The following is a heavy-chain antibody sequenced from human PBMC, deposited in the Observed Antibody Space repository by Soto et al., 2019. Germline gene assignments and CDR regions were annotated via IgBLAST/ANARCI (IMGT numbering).Heavy chain of an antibody. D-gene: IGHD3-10*01. J-gene: IGHJ6*02. CDR2: INTHNGNT. CDR1: GYTVTTYG. Sequence: ASVKGSCKASGYTVTTYGISWVRQAPGQGLEWLGWINTHNGNTNYAQNLQGRVIMTADTSTSTAYMELRSLRSDDTAIYYCTREGSAPYYYYGMDAWGQGTTVTGSS. V-gene: IGHV1-18*01. CDR3: TREGSAPYYYYGMDA.